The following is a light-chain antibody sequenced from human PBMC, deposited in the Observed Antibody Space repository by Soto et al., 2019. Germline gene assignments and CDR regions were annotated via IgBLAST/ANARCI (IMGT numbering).Light chain of an antibody. CDR1: QSISSW. J-gene: IGKJ1*01. Sequence: DIQMTQSPSTLSASVGDRVTITCRASQSISSWLAWYQQKPGKAPKLLIYKASSLESGVPSRFSGSGSGTELTLTISSLQPDDFATYYCQQYNSYQAFGQGTKVEIK. CDR2: KAS. V-gene: IGKV1-5*03. CDR3: QQYNSYQA.